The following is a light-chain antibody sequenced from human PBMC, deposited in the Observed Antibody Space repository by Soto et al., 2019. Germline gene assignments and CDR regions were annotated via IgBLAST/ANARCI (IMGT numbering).Light chain of an antibody. Sequence: ALTQAASVSGSPGQSVTISCTGTSSDVGGYSYVSWYQQCPGKAPKLMIFDVSYRPSGVSNRFSGSKSGNTASLTISGLQAEDEADYYCSSYTSSSSNVFGTGTKVTVL. V-gene: IGLV2-14*01. CDR1: SSDVGGYSY. J-gene: IGLJ1*01. CDR2: DVS. CDR3: SSYTSSSSNV.